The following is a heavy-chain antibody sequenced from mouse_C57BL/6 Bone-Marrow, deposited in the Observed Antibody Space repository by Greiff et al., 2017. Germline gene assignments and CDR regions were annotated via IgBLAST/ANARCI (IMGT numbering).Heavy chain of an antibody. CDR1: GYTFTSYW. D-gene: IGHD4-1*02. CDR2: IDPSDSYT. CDR3: ARLPTGTWFAY. Sequence: VQLQQSGAELVRPGTSVKLSCKASGYTFTSYWMHWVKQRPGQGLEWIGVIDPSDSYTNYNQKFKGKATLTVDTSSSTAYMQLSSLTSEDSAVYYCARLPTGTWFAYWGQGTLVTVSA. V-gene: IGHV1-59*01. J-gene: IGHJ3*01.